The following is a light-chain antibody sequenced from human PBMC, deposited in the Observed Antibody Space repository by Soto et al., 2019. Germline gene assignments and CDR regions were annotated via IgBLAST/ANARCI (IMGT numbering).Light chain of an antibody. CDR2: GTS. CDR3: QQYGSSPVT. Sequence: DIVLTQSPGTLSLSVGERAALSCRASQSVTDSYLAWYQQKPGQSHRLIIYGTSIKATGISDKFTGSGSGTDFTLTISRLAPEDFAVYYCQQYGSSPVTFGGGTRVEI. V-gene: IGKV3-20*01. CDR1: QSVTDSY. J-gene: IGKJ4*01.